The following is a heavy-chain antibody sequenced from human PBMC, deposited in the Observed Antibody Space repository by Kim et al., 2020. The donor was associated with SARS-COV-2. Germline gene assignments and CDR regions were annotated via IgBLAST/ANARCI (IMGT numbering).Heavy chain of an antibody. D-gene: IGHD3-10*01. CDR3: AAGDYYGSGSYYPFDY. V-gene: IGHV4-31*03. CDR1: GGSISSGGYY. Sequence: SETLSLTCTVSGGSISSGGYYWSWIRQHPGKGLEWIGYIYYSGSTYYNPSLKSRVTISVDTSKNQFSLKLSSVTAADTAVYYCAAGDYYGSGSYYPFDYWGQGTLVTVSS. J-gene: IGHJ4*02. CDR2: IYYSGST.